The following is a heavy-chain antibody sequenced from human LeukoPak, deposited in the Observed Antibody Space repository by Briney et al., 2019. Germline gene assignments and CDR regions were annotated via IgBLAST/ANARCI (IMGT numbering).Heavy chain of an antibody. CDR1: GDSISSGDYY. D-gene: IGHD6-19*01. V-gene: IGHV4-61*02. J-gene: IGHJ4*02. CDR2: ISSSGST. CDR3: ARERYSSGRTLLFDY. Sequence: PSQTLSLTCTVSGDSISSGDYYWSWIRQPAGKGLEWIGRISSSGSTNYNPSLKSRVTISVDKSKNQFSLKLSSVTTADTAVYYCARERYSSGRTLLFDYWGQGTLVTVSS.